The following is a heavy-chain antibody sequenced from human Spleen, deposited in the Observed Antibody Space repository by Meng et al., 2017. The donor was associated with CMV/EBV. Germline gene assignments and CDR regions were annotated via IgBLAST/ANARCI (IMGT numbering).Heavy chain of an antibody. CDR3: AKEPRSWYGGDGFDV. CDR1: GFIFGSFA. J-gene: IGHJ3*01. V-gene: IGHV3-23*01. CDR2: LSGSGGST. Sequence: GESLRLSCAASGFIFGSFAMTWVRQAPGKGLEWVSTLSGSGGSTYYADSVKGRFIISADSSKNTVFLQMNTLRAEDTAVYYCAKEPRSWYGGDGFDVWGHGTMVTVSS. D-gene: IGHD6-13*01.